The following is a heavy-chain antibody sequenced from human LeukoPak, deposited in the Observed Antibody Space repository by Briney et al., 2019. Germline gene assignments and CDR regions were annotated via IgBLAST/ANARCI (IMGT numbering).Heavy chain of an antibody. V-gene: IGHV1-2*02. CDR2: INPNSGGT. J-gene: IGHJ4*02. CDR1: GYTFTGYY. CDR3: ARDPPDYYASSGSSGEAIN. D-gene: IGHD3-22*01. Sequence: GASVKVSCKASGYTFTGYYMHWVRQAPGQGLEWMGWINPNSGGTNYAQKFQGRVTMTRDTSISTAYMELSRLRSDDTAVYYCARDPPDYYASSGSSGEAINWGQGTLVTVSS.